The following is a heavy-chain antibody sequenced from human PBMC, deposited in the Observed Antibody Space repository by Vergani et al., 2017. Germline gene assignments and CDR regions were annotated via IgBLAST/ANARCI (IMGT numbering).Heavy chain of an antibody. CDR3: ASVTAGTGGWFDP. V-gene: IGHV1-69*14. D-gene: IGHD2-21*02. CDR1: GGTFSSYA. CDR2: IIPIFGTA. J-gene: IGHJ5*02. Sequence: QVQLVQSGAEVKKPGSSVKVSCKASGGTFSSYAISWVRQAPGQGLEWVGRIIPIFGTANYAQKFQGRVTITADKSTSTAYMELSSLRSEDTAVYYCASVTAGTGGWFDPWGQGTLVTVSS.